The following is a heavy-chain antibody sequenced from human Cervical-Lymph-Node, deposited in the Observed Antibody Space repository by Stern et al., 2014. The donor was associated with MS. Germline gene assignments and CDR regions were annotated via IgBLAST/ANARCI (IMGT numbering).Heavy chain of an antibody. CDR1: GDSLSRFA. V-gene: IGHV1-69*01. Sequence: VQLVQSGAEVKKPGSSVKVSCKASGDSLSRFAISWVRQAPGQGLECMGGLIPMSVKAIYAQKFQGRVTLIADESTSTAYMELSSLKSEDAAVYYCASSYTGWDNPFHFYGMDVWGQGTTVTVSS. D-gene: IGHD6-19*01. CDR2: LIPMSVKA. CDR3: ASSYTGWDNPFHFYGMDV. J-gene: IGHJ6*02.